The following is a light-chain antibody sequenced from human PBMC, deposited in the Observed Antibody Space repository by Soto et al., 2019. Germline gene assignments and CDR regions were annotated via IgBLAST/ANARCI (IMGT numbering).Light chain of an antibody. CDR3: QQYSIYSWT. CDR1: QSISTW. J-gene: IGKJ1*01. CDR2: DAS. V-gene: IGKV1-5*01. Sequence: DIQMTQSPSTLSASVGDRVTITCRASQSISTWLAWYQQKPGKAPQLLIYDASTLQSGVPSRFSGSGSATEFTLTITSLQAEDVASYYCQQYSIYSWTFDQGTKVDIK.